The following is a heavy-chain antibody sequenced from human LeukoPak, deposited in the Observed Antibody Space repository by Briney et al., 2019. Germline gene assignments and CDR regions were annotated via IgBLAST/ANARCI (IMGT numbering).Heavy chain of an antibody. Sequence: SVKVSCKASEGTFSSYAISWVRQAPGQGLEWMGGIIPIFGTANYAQKFQGRVTITADKSTSTAYMELSSLRSEDTAVYYCARVSKVTGTTRYFDYWGQGTLVTVSS. D-gene: IGHD1-7*01. V-gene: IGHV1-69*06. CDR3: ARVSKVTGTTRYFDY. CDR2: IIPIFGTA. CDR1: EGTFSSYA. J-gene: IGHJ4*02.